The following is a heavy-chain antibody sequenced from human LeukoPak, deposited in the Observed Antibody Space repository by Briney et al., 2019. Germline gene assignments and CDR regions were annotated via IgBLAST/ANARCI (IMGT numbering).Heavy chain of an antibody. D-gene: IGHD3-22*01. CDR2: TIPVFGTA. Sequence: GASVKVSCKASGGTFNTYPISWVRQAPGQGLGWMGGTIPVFGTANYPQKFHGRITITADESTNTAYMELSSLRSDDTAVYYCARGEPLRQNYYDGSSWDCQYWGQGTLVTVSS. V-gene: IGHV1-69*01. J-gene: IGHJ1*01. CDR1: GGTFNTYP. CDR3: ARGEPLRQNYYDGSSWDCQY.